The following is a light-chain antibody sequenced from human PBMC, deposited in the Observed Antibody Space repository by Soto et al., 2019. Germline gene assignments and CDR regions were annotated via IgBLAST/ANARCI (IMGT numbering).Light chain of an antibody. Sequence: QSVLTQPRSVSGSPGQSVTISCTGTSSDVGGYNYVSWYQQHPGKAPKLMIYDVSKRPSGVPDRFSGSKSGNTASLTISGLQAEDEADYYCCSYAGSYAHFVVVFGGGTKVTVL. J-gene: IGLJ2*01. CDR2: DVS. V-gene: IGLV2-11*01. CDR1: SSDVGGYNY. CDR3: CSYAGSYAHFVVV.